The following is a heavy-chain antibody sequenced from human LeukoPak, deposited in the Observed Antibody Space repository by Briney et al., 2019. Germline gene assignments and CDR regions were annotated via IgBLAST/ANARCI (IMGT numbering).Heavy chain of an antibody. CDR2: IYYSGST. D-gene: IGHD3-10*01. CDR3: ARGPRGYYDSGSSTYHYGMDV. CDR1: GGSISTYY. V-gene: IGHV4-59*01. J-gene: IGHJ6*02. Sequence: PSETLSLTCTVSGGSISTYYWSWIRQPPGKGLEWIGYIYYSGSTNYNPSLKSRVTISVDTSKNQFSLKLSSVTAADTAVYYCARGPRGYYDSGSSTYHYGMDVWGQGTTVTVSS.